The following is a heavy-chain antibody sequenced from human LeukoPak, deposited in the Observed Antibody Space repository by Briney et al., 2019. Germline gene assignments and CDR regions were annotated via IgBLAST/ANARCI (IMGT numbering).Heavy chain of an antibody. CDR1: GYTFTGYY. V-gene: IGHV1-69*13. J-gene: IGHJ5*02. CDR3: ARGYSSSSGGVFDP. D-gene: IGHD6-6*01. Sequence: GASVKVSCKASGYTFTGYYMHWVRQAPGQGLEWMGGIIPIFGTANYAQKFQGRVTITADESTSTAYMELSSLRSEDTAVYYCARGYSSSSGGVFDPWGQGTLVTVSS. CDR2: IIPIFGTA.